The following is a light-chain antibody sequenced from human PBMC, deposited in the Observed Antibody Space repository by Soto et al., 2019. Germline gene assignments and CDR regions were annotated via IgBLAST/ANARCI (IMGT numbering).Light chain of an antibody. CDR1: NSNIGNNA. Sequence: QSVLTQPPSVSAAPRQRVTLSCSGSNSNIGNNAVNWYQQIPGKAPKVLIYRNDVVLSGVSDRFSGSKSGTSASLAISGLQSEDEAHYYCAAWDDTLNGQVFGGGTKVTVL. V-gene: IGLV1-36*01. J-gene: IGLJ3*02. CDR3: AAWDDTLNGQV. CDR2: RND.